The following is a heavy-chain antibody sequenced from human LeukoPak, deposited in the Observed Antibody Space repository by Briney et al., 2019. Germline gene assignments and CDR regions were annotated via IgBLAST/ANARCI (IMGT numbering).Heavy chain of an antibody. Sequence: ASVKVSCKASGYTFTSYYTHWVRQAPGQGLEWMGIISPSGSSTTYAQKFQGRVAMTRDMSTSTLYMEVSSLRSEDTAIYYCARGSIGSPRGSFDYWGQGTLVTVSS. CDR3: ARGSIGSPRGSFDY. CDR1: GYTFTSYY. D-gene: IGHD2-21*01. CDR2: ISPSGSST. V-gene: IGHV1-46*01. J-gene: IGHJ4*02.